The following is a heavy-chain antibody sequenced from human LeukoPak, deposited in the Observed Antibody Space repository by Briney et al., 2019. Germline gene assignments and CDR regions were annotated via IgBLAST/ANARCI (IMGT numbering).Heavy chain of an antibody. CDR2: IFPSDSDT. Sequence: PAAALQISSHGSGSCFTSFWIGWVRQIPGKGLEWMVIIFPSDSDTRYTPSFQGHVTISADKSITTAYLQWSSLKASDTALYYCATVPGYGGQGTLVTVSS. CDR1: GSCFTSFW. V-gene: IGHV5-51*01. D-gene: IGHD6-19*01. J-gene: IGHJ4*02. CDR3: ATVPGY.